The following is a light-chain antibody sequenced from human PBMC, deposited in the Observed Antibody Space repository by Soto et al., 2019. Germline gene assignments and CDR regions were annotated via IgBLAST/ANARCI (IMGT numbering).Light chain of an antibody. J-gene: IGKJ1*01. Sequence: EIVMTQSPATLSVSPGERATLSCRASQSVSSNLAWYQQKAGQAPRLLIYDIFTRATGIPARFSGRGSGTEFTLTISSVQSEDFATYYCQQYNNWPPWTFGQGTKVEIK. V-gene: IGKV3-15*01. CDR1: QSVSSN. CDR2: DIF. CDR3: QQYNNWPPWT.